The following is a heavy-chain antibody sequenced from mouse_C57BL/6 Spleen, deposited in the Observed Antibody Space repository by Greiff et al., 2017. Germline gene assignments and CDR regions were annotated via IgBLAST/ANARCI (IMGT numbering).Heavy chain of an antibody. CDR1: GFTIKDSY. V-gene: IGHV14-2*01. CDR2: IAPEAGDT. J-gene: IGHJ2*01. Sequence: EVQLQQSGAELVKPGASVKLSCTASGFTIKDSYMHWVKQRPEQGLEWIGRIAPEAGDTKYASKFPGKATITAATSSNTAYLQLSSLRSEDTAVYCCARAGAGFDYWGQGTTLTVSS. D-gene: IGHD4-1*01. CDR3: ARAGAGFDY.